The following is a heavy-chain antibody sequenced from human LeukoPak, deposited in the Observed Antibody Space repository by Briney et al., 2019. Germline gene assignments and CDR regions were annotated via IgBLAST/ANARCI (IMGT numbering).Heavy chain of an antibody. Sequence: ASVKVSCRASGYTFTSYAMNWVRQAPGQGLEWMGWISAYNGNTNYAQKLQGRVTMTTDTSTSTAYMELRSLRSDDTAVYYCARDLRDGYNFGYWGQGTLVTVSS. CDR1: GYTFTSYA. V-gene: IGHV1-18*01. J-gene: IGHJ4*02. CDR3: ARDLRDGYNFGY. CDR2: ISAYNGNT. D-gene: IGHD5-24*01.